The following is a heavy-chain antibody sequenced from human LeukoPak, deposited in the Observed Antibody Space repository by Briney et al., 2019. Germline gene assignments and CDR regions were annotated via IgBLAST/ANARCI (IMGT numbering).Heavy chain of an antibody. D-gene: IGHD3-3*01. V-gene: IGHV4-34*01. CDR3: AGSTIFGVVFGRVRTRAPVDY. CDR1: GGSFSGYY. CDR2: INHSGST. Sequence: PSETLSLTCAVYGGSFSGYYWSWIRQPPGKGLEWIGEINHSGSTNYNPSLKSRVTISVDTSKNQFSLKLSSVTAADTAVYYCAGSTIFGVVFGRVRTRAPVDYWGQGTLVTVSS. J-gene: IGHJ4*02.